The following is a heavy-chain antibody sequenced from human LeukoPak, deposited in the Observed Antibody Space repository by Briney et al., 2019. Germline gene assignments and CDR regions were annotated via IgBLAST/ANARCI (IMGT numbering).Heavy chain of an antibody. CDR2: ISSSSYI. V-gene: IGHV3-21*01. CDR3: ASPVITTGYQPGY. D-gene: IGHD3-9*01. J-gene: IGHJ4*02. CDR1: GFTFSSYS. Sequence: GGSLRLSCAASGFTFSSYSMNWGRQAPGKGLEWVSSISSSSYIYYADSVKGRFTISRDNAKNSLYLQMNSLRAEDTAVYYCASPVITTGYQPGYWGQGTLVTVSS.